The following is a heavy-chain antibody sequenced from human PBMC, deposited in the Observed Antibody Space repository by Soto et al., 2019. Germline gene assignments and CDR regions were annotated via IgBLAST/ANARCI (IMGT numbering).Heavy chain of an antibody. CDR1: GGSVTTYS. CDR2: IISILGTT. Sequence: QVLLVQSGAVVKKPGSSVKVSCRASGGSVTTYSISWVRQAPGQGLEWMGGIISILGTTNYAQKFRGRVSISADESTSTVYMELSSLRYEDTATYYCAREIIEYSSQTSWFDPWGQGTLVTVSS. V-gene: IGHV1-69*01. D-gene: IGHD3-22*01. CDR3: AREIIEYSSQTSWFDP. J-gene: IGHJ5*02.